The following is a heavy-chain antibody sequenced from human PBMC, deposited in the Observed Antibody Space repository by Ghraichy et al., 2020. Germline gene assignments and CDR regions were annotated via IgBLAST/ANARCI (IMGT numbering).Heavy chain of an antibody. CDR3: AREKTWNGPPPDAFDI. CDR2: ISSSSSTI. D-gene: IGHD1-1*01. J-gene: IGHJ3*02. Sequence: GGSLRLSCAASGFTFSSYSMNWVRQAPGKGLEWVSYISSSSSTIYYADSVKGRFTISRDNAKNSLYLQMNSLRDEDTAVYYCAREKTWNGPPPDAFDIWGQGTIVTISS. CDR1: GFTFSSYS. V-gene: IGHV3-48*02.